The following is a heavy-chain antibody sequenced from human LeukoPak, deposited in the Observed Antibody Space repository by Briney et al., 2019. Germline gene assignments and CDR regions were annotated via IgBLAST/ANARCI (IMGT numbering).Heavy chain of an antibody. CDR1: GGSISSYY. CDR3: ASMVVNGGNSGHYFDY. Sequence: SETLSLTCTVSGGSISSYYWSWIRQPPGKGLEWIGYIYYSGSTNYNPSLKSRVTISVDTSKNQFSLKLSSVTAADTAVYYCASMVVNGGNSGHYFDYWGQGTLVTVAS. CDR2: IYYSGST. D-gene: IGHD4-23*01. J-gene: IGHJ4*02. V-gene: IGHV4-59*01.